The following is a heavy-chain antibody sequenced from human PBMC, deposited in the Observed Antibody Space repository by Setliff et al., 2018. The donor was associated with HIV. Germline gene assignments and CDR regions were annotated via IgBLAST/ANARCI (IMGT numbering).Heavy chain of an antibody. CDR2: IYYNGNT. Sequence: SETLSLTCTVSGGSISSYYWSWIRQPPGKGLEWIGYIYYNGNTNYNPSLKSRVTISVDTSKNQLSLKLNSVTAADTAVYYCVRPSLGIGGGSIFHNWGQGTPVTVSS. CDR3: VRPSLGIGGGSIFHN. J-gene: IGHJ4*02. CDR1: GGSISSYY. V-gene: IGHV4-59*08. D-gene: IGHD3-3*01.